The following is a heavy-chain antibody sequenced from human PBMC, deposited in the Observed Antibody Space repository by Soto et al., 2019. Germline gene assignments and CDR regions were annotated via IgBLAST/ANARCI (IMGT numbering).Heavy chain of an antibody. D-gene: IGHD3-22*01. J-gene: IGHJ6*02. V-gene: IGHV4-31*03. CDR2: IYYSGST. CDR1: GGSISSGGYY. CDR3: AREDSISLPSGMDV. Sequence: SETLSLTCTVSGGSISSGGYYWSWIRQHPGKGLEWIGYIYYSGSTYYNPSLRSRVTISVDTSKNQFSLKLSSVTAADTAVYYCAREDSISLPSGMDVWGQGTTVTVSS.